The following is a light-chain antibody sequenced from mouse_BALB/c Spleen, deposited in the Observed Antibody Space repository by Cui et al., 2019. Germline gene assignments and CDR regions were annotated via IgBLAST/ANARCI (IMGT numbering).Light chain of an antibody. CDR3: QQYNSYPLT. V-gene: IGKV6-15*01. CDR1: QNVGTN. CDR2: SAS. J-gene: IGKJ5*01. Sequence: DIVMTQSQKFMSTSVGDRVSVTCKASQNVGTNVAWYQQKPVQSPKALIYSASYRYSGVPDRFTGSGSGTDFTPTISNVQSEDLAEYFCQQYNSYPLTFGAGTKLELK.